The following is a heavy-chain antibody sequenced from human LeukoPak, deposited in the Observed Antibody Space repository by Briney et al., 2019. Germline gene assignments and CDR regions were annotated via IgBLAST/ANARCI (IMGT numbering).Heavy chain of an antibody. J-gene: IGHJ4*02. CDR3: ARDRWIQLWFPDF. D-gene: IGHD5-18*01. V-gene: IGHV3-7*01. Sequence: GGSLRLSCAASGFTFSNYWMSWVRQAPGKGLEWVANIKQDGSEKYYVDSVKGRFTISRDNAKNSLYLQMSSLRAEDTAVYYCARDRWIQLWFPDFWGQGTLVTVSS. CDR1: GFTFSNYW. CDR2: IKQDGSEK.